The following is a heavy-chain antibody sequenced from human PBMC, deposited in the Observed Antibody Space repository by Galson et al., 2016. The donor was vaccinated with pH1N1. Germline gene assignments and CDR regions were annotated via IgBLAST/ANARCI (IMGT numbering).Heavy chain of an antibody. Sequence: SETLSLTCTVSGDSISSSSYYWGWVRQSPAKGLEWVANILYSGTTFYNPALKSRVTISVDTSKNQFSLRLSSVTAADTAVYYCARHSHRNNSFDSWGQGTLVAVSS. D-gene: IGHD2-21*01. J-gene: IGHJ5*01. V-gene: IGHV4-39*01. CDR3: ARHSHRNNSFDS. CDR1: GDSISSSSYY. CDR2: ILYSGTT.